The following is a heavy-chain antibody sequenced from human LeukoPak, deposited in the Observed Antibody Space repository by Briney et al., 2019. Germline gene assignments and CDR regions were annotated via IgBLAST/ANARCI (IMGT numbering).Heavy chain of an antibody. V-gene: IGHV1-46*01. CDR1: GYTFTSYY. J-gene: IGHJ6*02. D-gene: IGHD5-12*01. CDR2: INPSGGST. Sequence: ASVKVSCKASGYTFTSYYMHWVRQAPGQGLEWMGIINPSGGSTSYAQKLQGRVTMTTDTSTSTAYMELRSLRSDDTAVYYCARDDVATIYYYYYYGMDVWGQGTTVTVSS. CDR3: ARDDVATIYYYYYYGMDV.